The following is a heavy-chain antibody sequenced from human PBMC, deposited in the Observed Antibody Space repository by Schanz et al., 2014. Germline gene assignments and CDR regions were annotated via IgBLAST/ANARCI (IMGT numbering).Heavy chain of an antibody. CDR1: GFTFSSYA. CDR2: ISGSSRTI. V-gene: IGHV3-48*01. D-gene: IGHD3-3*01. Sequence: EVQLVESGGGLVKPRGSLRLSCAASGFTFSSYAMNWVRQAPGKGLEWVSYISGSSRTIYYADSMKGRFTVSRDNAKNSVFLQMNSLRAEDTAVYYCVRDSFFAFDYWGQGTLVTVSS. J-gene: IGHJ4*02. CDR3: VRDSFFAFDY.